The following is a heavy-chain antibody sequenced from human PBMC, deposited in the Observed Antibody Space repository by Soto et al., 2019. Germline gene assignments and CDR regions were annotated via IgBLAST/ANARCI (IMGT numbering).Heavy chain of an antibody. CDR2: IYPGDSDT. CDR1: GYSFTSYW. Sequence: RESLKISCTCSGYSFTSYWIGWVRQMPGKGLEWMGIIYPGDSDTRYSPSFQGQVTISADKSISTAYLQWSSLKASDTAMYYCARFCSYGYLCYWGQGTLVTVSS. CDR3: ARFCSYGYLCY. V-gene: IGHV5-51*01. D-gene: IGHD5-18*01. J-gene: IGHJ4*02.